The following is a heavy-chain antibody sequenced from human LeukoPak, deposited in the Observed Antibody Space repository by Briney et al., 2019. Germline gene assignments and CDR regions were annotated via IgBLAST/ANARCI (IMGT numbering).Heavy chain of an antibody. J-gene: IGHJ4*02. CDR2: ISAYNGNT. V-gene: IGHV1-18*01. D-gene: IGHD2-8*01. CDR3: ARSSRTNGVLLPGY. CDR1: GYTFTSYG. Sequence: GASVKVSCKASGYTFTSYGISWVRQAPGQGLEWMGWISAYNGNTNYAQKLQGRVTMTTDTSTSTAYMELRSLRSDDTAVYYCARSSRTNGVLLPGYWGQGTLVTVSS.